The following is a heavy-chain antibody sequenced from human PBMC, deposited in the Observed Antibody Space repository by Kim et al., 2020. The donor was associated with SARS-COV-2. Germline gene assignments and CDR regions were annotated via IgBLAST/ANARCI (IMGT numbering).Heavy chain of an antibody. CDR3: ARDYRTGEGDP. Sequence: GGSLRLSCAASGFTFSSYTFNWVRQAPGKGLEWVSSITSGSSYKYYADPVKGRFTVSRDNARKSLFLQMDSLRVDDTAVYYCARDYRTGEGDPWGQGTLVTVSS. CDR2: ITSGSSYK. CDR1: GFTFSSYT. D-gene: IGHD1-1*01. V-gene: IGHV3-21*01. J-gene: IGHJ5*02.